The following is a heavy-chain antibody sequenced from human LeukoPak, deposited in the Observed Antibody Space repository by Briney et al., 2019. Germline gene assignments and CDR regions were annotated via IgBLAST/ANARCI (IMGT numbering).Heavy chain of an antibody. D-gene: IGHD6-19*01. CDR2: IRSKAYGGTT. V-gene: IGHV3-49*03. J-gene: IGHJ4*02. Sequence: PGGTLRLSCAASGFTFSSYGMSWFRQDPGKGLEWVGFIRSKAYGGTTEYAASVKGRFTISRDDSKSIAYLQMNSLKTEDTAVYYCTRDPLSGWSYDYWGQGTLVTVSS. CDR3: TRDPLSGWSYDY. CDR1: GFTFSSYG.